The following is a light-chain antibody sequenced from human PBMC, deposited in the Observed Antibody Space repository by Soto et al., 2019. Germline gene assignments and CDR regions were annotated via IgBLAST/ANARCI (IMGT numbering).Light chain of an antibody. CDR3: QQYYGTPLT. J-gene: IGKJ1*01. CDR1: QRVLFSSNNKNY. Sequence: DIVLTQSPDSLAVSLGERATINCKSSQRVLFSSNNKNYLAWYQQKPGQPPKLLIYWASTRESVVPDRFSGSGSGTDFTLTISSLQAEDVAVYYCQQYYGTPLTFGQGTKVEIK. CDR2: WAS. V-gene: IGKV4-1*01.